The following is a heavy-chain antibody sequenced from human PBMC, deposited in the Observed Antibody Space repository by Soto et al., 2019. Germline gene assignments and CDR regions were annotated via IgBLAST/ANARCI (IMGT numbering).Heavy chain of an antibody. J-gene: IGHJ3*02. CDR3: ARVPSSLRRGYNSAFDI. V-gene: IGHV3-30-3*01. D-gene: IGHD1-20*01. CDR2: ISYDGSNK. CDR1: GFTFSSYA. Sequence: GGSLRLSCAASGFTFSSYAMHWVRQAPGKGLEWVAVISYDGSNKYYADSVKGRFTISRDNSKNTLYLQMNSLRAEDTAVYYCARVPSSLRRGYNSAFDIWGQGTMVTVSS.